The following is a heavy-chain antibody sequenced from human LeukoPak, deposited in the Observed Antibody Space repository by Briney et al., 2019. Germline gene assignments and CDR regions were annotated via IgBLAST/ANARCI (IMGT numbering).Heavy chain of an antibody. D-gene: IGHD2-2*01. Sequence: PGGSLTLSCAASGFTFSDYYMSWIRQAPGKGLEWVSDISSSSSYTNYADSVKGRFTISRDNAKNSLYLQMNSLRAEATAVYYCARGRSTRWMYSMGYWGQGTLVTVSS. CDR3: ARGRSTRWMYSMGY. CDR1: GFTFSDYY. CDR2: ISSSSSYT. J-gene: IGHJ4*02. V-gene: IGHV3-11*06.